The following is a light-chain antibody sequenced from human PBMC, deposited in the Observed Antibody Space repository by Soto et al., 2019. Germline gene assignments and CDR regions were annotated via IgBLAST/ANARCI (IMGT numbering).Light chain of an antibody. CDR2: DAS. CDR3: LQYSTSPPLYT. V-gene: IGKV3-15*01. J-gene: IGKJ2*01. Sequence: EIVMTQSPAALSVSLGERVSLTCRASQAVSSYLAWYQQKPGQAPRLLISDASTRATDIPDRFSGSGSGTDFTLTISSLQSSDLAFYYWLQYSTSPPLYTFGQGTKLEIK. CDR1: QAVSSY.